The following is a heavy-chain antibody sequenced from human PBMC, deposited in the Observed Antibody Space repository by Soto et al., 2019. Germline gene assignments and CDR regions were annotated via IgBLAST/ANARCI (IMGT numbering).Heavy chain of an antibody. V-gene: IGHV3-9*01. Sequence: GGSLRLSCAASGFTFDDYAMHWVRQAPGKGLEWVSGISWNSGSIGYADSVKGRFTISRDNAKNSLYLQMNSLRAEDTALYYCAKDIRCGSSGYGVRYFDYWGQGTLVTVSS. CDR2: ISWNSGSI. CDR3: AKDIRCGSSGYGVRYFDY. CDR1: GFTFDDYA. D-gene: IGHD6-13*01. J-gene: IGHJ4*02.